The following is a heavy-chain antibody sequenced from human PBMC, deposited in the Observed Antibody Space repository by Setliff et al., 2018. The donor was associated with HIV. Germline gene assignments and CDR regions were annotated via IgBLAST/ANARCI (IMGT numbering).Heavy chain of an antibody. J-gene: IGHJ3*01. V-gene: IGHV3-48*04. D-gene: IGHD7-27*01. CDR1: GFTLNDYH. Sequence: PGGSLRLSCAASGFTLNDYHMNWVRQAPGKGLEWVSYISIGGTTIYHADSVKARFTISRDYAKNSLHLQMNSLRAEDTAVYYCVRAGVPWAFDLWGQGTMVTGSS. CDR2: ISIGGTTI. CDR3: VRAGVPWAFDL.